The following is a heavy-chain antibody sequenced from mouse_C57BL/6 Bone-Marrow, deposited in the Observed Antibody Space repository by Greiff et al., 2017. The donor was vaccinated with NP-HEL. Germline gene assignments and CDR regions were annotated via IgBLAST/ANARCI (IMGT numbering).Heavy chain of an antibody. CDR2: VYPYNGGT. V-gene: IGHV1-36*01. D-gene: IGHD2-1*01. J-gene: IGHJ4*01. CDR3: ALYYGNYYYAMDY. Sequence: RVEPGPSVKISCKASGFTFTDYYMHWVKQSHGKSLEWIGLVYPYNGGTSYNQKFKGKATLTVDTSSSTAYMELNSLTSEDSAVYYCALYYGNYYYAMDYWGQGTSVTVSS. CDR1: GFTFTDYY.